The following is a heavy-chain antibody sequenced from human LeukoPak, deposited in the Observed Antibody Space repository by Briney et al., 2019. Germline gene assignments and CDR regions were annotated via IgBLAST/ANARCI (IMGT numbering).Heavy chain of an antibody. V-gene: IGHV1-18*01. CDR3: ATYDFWSGYHQNYYFDY. CDR2: ISAYNGNT. J-gene: IGHJ4*02. D-gene: IGHD3-3*01. Sequence: GASVKVSCKASGYTFTSYGISWVRQAPGQGLEWMGWISAYNGNTNYAQKLQGRVTMTTDTSTSTAYMELRSLRSDDTAVYYCATYDFWSGYHQNYYFDYWGQGTLVTVSS. CDR1: GYTFTSYG.